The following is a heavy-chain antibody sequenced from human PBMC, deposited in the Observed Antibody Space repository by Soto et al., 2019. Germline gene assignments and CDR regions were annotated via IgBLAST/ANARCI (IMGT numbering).Heavy chain of an antibody. Sequence: QVQLVQSGGDVKKPGASVYISFKASGYTFNRHVIGWVRQAPGQGLEWMGWISCYNGDPLYAQKLQGRVTMTRDTSTSTVYRERRNLTSDDTAVYYCARDSSNISGYELYLDLWGQGTLVTVS. J-gene: IGHJ4*02. CDR1: GYTFNRHV. CDR2: ISCYNGDP. D-gene: IGHD5-12*01. V-gene: IGHV1-18*01. CDR3: ARDSSNISGYELYLDL.